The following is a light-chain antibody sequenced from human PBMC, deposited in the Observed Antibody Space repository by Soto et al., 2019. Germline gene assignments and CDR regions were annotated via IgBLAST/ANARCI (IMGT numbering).Light chain of an antibody. CDR3: QACDSMTVV. J-gene: IGLJ2*01. CDR1: KLGDKY. Sequence: SYELTQPPSVSVSPGQTASITCSGDKLGDKYACWYQQKPCQSPVLVIYQDSKRPSGIPERFSGSNSGNTATLTISGTQAMDEDDYYCQACDSMTVVFGGVTKMRVL. V-gene: IGLV3-1*01. CDR2: QDS.